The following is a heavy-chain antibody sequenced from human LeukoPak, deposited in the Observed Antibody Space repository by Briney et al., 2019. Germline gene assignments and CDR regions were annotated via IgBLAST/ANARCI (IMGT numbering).Heavy chain of an antibody. CDR1: GGSISSSSYY. CDR2: IYYSGST. Sequence: TSETLSLTCTVSGGSISSSSYYWGWIRQPPGKGLEWIVSIYYSGSTYYNPSLKSRVTISVDTSKNQFSLKLSSVTAADTAVYYCARHDRPITIFGVVMGNAFDIWGQGTMVTVSS. CDR3: ARHDRPITIFGVVMGNAFDI. D-gene: IGHD3-3*01. J-gene: IGHJ3*02. V-gene: IGHV4-39*01.